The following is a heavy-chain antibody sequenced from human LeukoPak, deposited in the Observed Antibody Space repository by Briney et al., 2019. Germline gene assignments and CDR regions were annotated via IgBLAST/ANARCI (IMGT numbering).Heavy chain of an antibody. CDR3: GGNNFYHFQY. CDR1: GDSVSNSPYY. CDR2: ISYGGTT. J-gene: IGHJ4*02. V-gene: IGHV4-39*01. Sequence: SETLSLTCTVSGDSVSNSPYYWGWVRQPPGRGLEWIGAISYGGTTYSSPSLKSRVTMDLDKSRNRFSLKLTSVTAADTAVYYCGGNNFYHFQYWGQGALVTVSS. D-gene: IGHD5-24*01.